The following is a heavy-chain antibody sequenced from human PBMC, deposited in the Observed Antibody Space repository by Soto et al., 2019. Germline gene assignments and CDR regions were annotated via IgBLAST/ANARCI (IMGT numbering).Heavy chain of an antibody. Sequence: PSETLSLTCDVSGDTISTGGYTWAWIRQPPGKALEWIGHTYHSGNPYYNPSLKSRVAMSVDTSNNQFSLKLSSVTAADTAIYYCARGLPGFDYWGQGTPVTVSS. CDR1: GDTISTGGYT. CDR2: TYHSGNP. V-gene: IGHV4-30-2*02. CDR3: ARGLPGFDY. J-gene: IGHJ4*02.